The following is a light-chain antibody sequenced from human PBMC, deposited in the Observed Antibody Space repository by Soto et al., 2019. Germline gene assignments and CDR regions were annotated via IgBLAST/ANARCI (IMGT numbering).Light chain of an antibody. CDR1: SSNIGAGYD. V-gene: IGLV1-40*01. Sequence: QLVLTQPPSVSGAPGQRVTISCTGSSSNIGAGYDVHWYQQLPGTAPKLLIYGNSNRPSGVPDRFSGSKSGTSASLAITGLQAEDEADYYCQSYDSSLSVGVFGGGTKLNVL. CDR2: GNS. CDR3: QSYDSSLSVGV. J-gene: IGLJ2*01.